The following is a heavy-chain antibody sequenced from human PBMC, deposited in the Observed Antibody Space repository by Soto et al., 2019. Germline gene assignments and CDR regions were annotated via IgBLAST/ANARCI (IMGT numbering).Heavy chain of an antibody. J-gene: IGHJ5*02. CDR3: ARDRVLAGIGEVDP. Sequence: GSLRLSCAASGFTFSNSAMHWVRQAPGKGLEWVAVISFDGNNKYYVDSVKGRFTISRDNSKNTLYLQMNSLRAEDTAVYYCARDRVLAGIGEVDPWGQGTLVTVSS. CDR2: ISFDGNNK. V-gene: IGHV3-30-3*01. CDR1: GFTFSNSA. D-gene: IGHD6-19*01.